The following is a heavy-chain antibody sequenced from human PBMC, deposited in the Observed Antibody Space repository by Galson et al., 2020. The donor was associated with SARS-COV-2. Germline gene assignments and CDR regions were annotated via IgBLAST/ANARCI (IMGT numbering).Heavy chain of an antibody. V-gene: IGHV3-7*01. CDR1: GFTFSNYW. D-gene: IGHD3-22*01. Sequence: GGSLRLSCVASGFTFSNYWMSWVRQAPGKGLEWVAHIKQDGSEKYYADSVKGRFTISRDNGKNSLYLQVNNLRAEDTAVYYCARDPYSYYDSSGYYGNDAFDIWGQGTMVTVSS. CDR3: ARDPYSYYDSSGYYGNDAFDI. CDR2: IKQDGSEK. J-gene: IGHJ3*02.